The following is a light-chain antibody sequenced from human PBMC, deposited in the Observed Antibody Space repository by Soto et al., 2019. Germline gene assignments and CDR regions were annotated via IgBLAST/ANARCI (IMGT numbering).Light chain of an antibody. CDR3: SSYTSDTTGV. Sequence: QSVLTQPASVSGSPGQSIAISCTGTSSDVGGYNYVSWYQQHSGKAPKLMIYDVTTRPSGVSNRFSGSKSGNTAALTISGLQAEYEADYYCSSYTSDTTGVFGTGTKVTVL. V-gene: IGLV2-14*03. J-gene: IGLJ1*01. CDR1: SSDVGGYNY. CDR2: DVT.